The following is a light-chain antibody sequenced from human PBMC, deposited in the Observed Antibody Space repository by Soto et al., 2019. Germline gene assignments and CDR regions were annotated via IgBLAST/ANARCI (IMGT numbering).Light chain of an antibody. Sequence: DIQMTQSPSTLSASVGNRVTITCRASQSISSWLAWYQQKPGKAPKLLIYDASTLESGVPSRFSVSGSGTEFTLTISSPQPDDFATYYCQQYNSYPYTFGQGTKVDIK. V-gene: IGKV1-5*01. CDR3: QQYNSYPYT. CDR2: DAS. CDR1: QSISSW. J-gene: IGKJ2*01.